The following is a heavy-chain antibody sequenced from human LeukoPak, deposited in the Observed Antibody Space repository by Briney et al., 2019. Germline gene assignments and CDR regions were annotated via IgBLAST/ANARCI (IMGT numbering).Heavy chain of an antibody. CDR1: GFTFRDYH. D-gene: IGHD6-6*01. Sequence: GGSLRLSCAASGFTFRDYHMSWIRQAPGKGLEWVSYISQSGAAIYYADSVKGRFTISRDNGKNSLSLQMNSLRAEDTAVYYCARAFRRIAARPGDYYYYMDVWGKGTTVTVSS. V-gene: IGHV3-11*04. J-gene: IGHJ6*03. CDR3: ARAFRRIAARPGDYYYYMDV. CDR2: ISQSGAAI.